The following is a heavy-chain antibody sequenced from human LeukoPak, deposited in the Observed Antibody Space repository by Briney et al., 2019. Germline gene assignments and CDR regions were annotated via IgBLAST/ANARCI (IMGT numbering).Heavy chain of an antibody. CDR2: IYWNDDK. CDR1: GFSLRTSGAG. V-gene: IGHV2-5*01. D-gene: IGHD3-3*01. CDR3: AHGVRNYDFRIGYYPRFDF. J-gene: IGHJ4*02. Sequence: SGPTLVKPTQTLTLTCRFSGFSLRTSGAGVGWIRQPPGEALEWLALIYWNDDKFYSPSLKSRLTISKDTSKNQVALAMTSVGPVDTATYYCAHGVRNYDFRIGYYPRFDFWGQGILVTVSS.